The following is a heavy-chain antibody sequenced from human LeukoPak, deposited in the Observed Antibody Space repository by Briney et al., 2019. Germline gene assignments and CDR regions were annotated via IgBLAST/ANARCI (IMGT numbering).Heavy chain of an antibody. Sequence: SVKVSCKASEGTFSSYAISWVRQAPGQGLEWMGGIIPIFGTANYAQKFQGRVTITTDESTSTAYMELSSLRSEDTAVYYCARSDIVVVPAGPYYYYYMDVWGKGTTVTVSS. J-gene: IGHJ6*03. CDR1: EGTFSSYA. D-gene: IGHD2-2*01. CDR3: ARSDIVVVPAGPYYYYYMDV. V-gene: IGHV1-69*05. CDR2: IIPIFGTA.